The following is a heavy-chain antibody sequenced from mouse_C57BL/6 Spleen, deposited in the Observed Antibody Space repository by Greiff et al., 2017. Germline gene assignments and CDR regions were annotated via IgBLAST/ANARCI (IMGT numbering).Heavy chain of an antibody. CDR1: CYTFTSYW. CDR3: ARSYGSSYWYFDV. Sequence: QVQLQQPGAELVKPGASVKLSCKASCYTFTSYWMQWVKQRPGQGLEWIGEIDPSASYTNYNQKFKGKATLTVDTSSSTAYMQLSSLTSEDSAVYYCARSYGSSYWYFDVWGTGTTVIVSA. V-gene: IGHV1-50*01. J-gene: IGHJ1*03. CDR2: IDPSASYT. D-gene: IGHD1-1*01.